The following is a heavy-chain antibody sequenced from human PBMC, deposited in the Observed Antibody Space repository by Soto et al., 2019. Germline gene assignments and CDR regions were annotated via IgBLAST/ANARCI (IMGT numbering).Heavy chain of an antibody. Sequence: QVQLKESGPGLVEPSQTLSLTCTISNGFINRGGYYWSWIRQRPGKGLEWVGYMSYNGSTYYSPSLKSRATISVGTSKTQLSLKLTSVTAADTATYFCARARVIASRNWFDPWGQGTLVTVSS. CDR1: NGFINRGGYY. D-gene: IGHD6-6*01. CDR3: ARARVIASRNWFDP. CDR2: MSYNGST. J-gene: IGHJ5*02. V-gene: IGHV4-31*03.